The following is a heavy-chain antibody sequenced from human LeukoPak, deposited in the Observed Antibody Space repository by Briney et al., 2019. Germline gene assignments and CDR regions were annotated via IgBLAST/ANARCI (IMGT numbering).Heavy chain of an antibody. CDR1: GFTVSINY. D-gene: IGHD1-1*01. CDR2: IYPGGST. V-gene: IGHV3-66*04. J-gene: IGHJ4*02. Sequence: PGGSLRLSCAASGFTVSINYLSWVRQAPGKGLEWVSLIYPGGSTYYADSVKGRFTISRDDSKSTLYLQLNSLRAEDTAVYYCASQKDGNYFDYWGQGTLVTVSS. CDR3: ASQKDGNYFDY.